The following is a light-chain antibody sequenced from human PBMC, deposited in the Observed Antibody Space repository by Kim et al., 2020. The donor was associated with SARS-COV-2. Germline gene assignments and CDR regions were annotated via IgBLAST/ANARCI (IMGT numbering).Light chain of an antibody. CDR1: HSNIENNY. V-gene: IGLV1-51*01. CDR2: DNN. CDR3: TTWDTSLRAVV. Sequence: QKCNTSCSGSHSNIENNYVSWYQQLPGTAPNLLIYDNNKRPSGIPDRFSGSKSGTSATLGITGLQTGDEADYYCTTWDTSLRAVVFGGGTKLTVL. J-gene: IGLJ2*01.